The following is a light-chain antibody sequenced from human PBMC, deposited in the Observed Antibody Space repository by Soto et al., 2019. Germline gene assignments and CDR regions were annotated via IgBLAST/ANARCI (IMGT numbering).Light chain of an antibody. CDR2: DAS. Sequence: EVVLTQSPATLSLSPGERATLSCRASQSVFSNLAWYQQKPGQAPRLLIYDASKRASGIPARFTGSGSGTNFTPTLTSLEPGDYAVYYCQERGNPLGQRTRLEIK. V-gene: IGKV3-11*01. CDR1: QSVFSN. CDR3: QERGNP. J-gene: IGKJ5*01.